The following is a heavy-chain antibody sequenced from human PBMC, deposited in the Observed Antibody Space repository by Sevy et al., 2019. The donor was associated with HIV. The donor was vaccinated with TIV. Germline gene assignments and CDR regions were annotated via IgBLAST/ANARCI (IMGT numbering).Heavy chain of an antibody. J-gene: IGHJ4*02. CDR1: GFTFSGYW. CDR2: ITSDGSST. CDR3: ARDLHYGDHFDS. V-gene: IGHV3-74*01. D-gene: IGHD4-17*01. Sequence: GGSLRLSCAASGFTFSGYWMHWVRQAPGQGLVWVSRITSDGSSTSYADSVKGRFTISRDNAKKTLYLEMNSLRAEDTAVYYCARDLHYGDHFDSWGQGTLVTVSS.